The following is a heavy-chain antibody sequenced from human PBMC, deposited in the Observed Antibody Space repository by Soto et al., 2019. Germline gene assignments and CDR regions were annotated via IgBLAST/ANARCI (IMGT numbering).Heavy chain of an antibody. Sequence: LSLTCAVYGGSFSGYYWSWIRQPPRKGLEWIGEINHSGSTNYNPSLKSRVTISVDTSKNQFSLKLSSVTAADTAVYYCASVGCLGCYDKRYNWFDPWGQGTLVTVSS. CDR2: INHSGST. D-gene: IGHD5-12*01. CDR1: GGSFSGYY. V-gene: IGHV4-34*01. J-gene: IGHJ5*02. CDR3: ASVGCLGCYDKRYNWFDP.